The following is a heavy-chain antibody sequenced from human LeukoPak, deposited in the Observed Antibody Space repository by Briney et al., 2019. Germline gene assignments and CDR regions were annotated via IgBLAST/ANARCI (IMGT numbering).Heavy chain of an antibody. D-gene: IGHD1-26*01. V-gene: IGHV1-24*01. CDR1: GYTLTELS. Sequence: ASVKVSCKVSGYTLTELSMHWVRQAPGKGLEWMGGFDPEDGETIYAQKFQGRVTMTEDTSTDTAYMELSSLRSEDTAAYYCATVAGWELPYYYYGMDVWGQGTTVTVSS. CDR2: FDPEDGET. CDR3: ATVAGWELPYYYYGMDV. J-gene: IGHJ6*02.